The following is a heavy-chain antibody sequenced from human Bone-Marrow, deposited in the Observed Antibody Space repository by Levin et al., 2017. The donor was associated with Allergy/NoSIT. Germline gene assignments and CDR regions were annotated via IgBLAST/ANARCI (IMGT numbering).Heavy chain of an antibody. CDR2: IYPADSDT. D-gene: IGHD3-9*01. Sequence: KSGGSLRLSCKGFGYSFTNYWIGWVRQMPGKGLEWMGIIYPADSDTRYSPSFEGQVTISVDKSINTAYLQWGSLTASDTGIYFCARQTFDFLFDFDSWGQGTMVTVSS. V-gene: IGHV5-51*01. J-gene: IGHJ4*02. CDR1: GYSFTNYW. CDR3: ARQTFDFLFDFDS.